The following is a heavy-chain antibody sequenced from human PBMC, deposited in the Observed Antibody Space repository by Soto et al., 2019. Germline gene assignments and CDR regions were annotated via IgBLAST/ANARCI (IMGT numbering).Heavy chain of an antibody. V-gene: IGHV1-8*01. J-gene: IGHJ6*02. CDR1: GYTFTSYD. D-gene: IGHD6-6*01. Sequence: QVQLVQSGAEVKKPGASVKVSCKASGYTFTSYDINWVRQATGQGLEWMGWMNPNSGNTGYAQKFQGRVTMTRNTSISTAYRELSSLRSEDTAVYYCARSSSFYYYYYYGMDVWGQGTTVTVSS. CDR2: MNPNSGNT. CDR3: ARSSSFYYYYYYGMDV.